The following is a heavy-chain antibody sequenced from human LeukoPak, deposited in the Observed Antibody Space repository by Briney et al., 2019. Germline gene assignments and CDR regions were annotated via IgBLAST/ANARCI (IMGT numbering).Heavy chain of an antibody. Sequence: SETLSLTCTVSGGSINSTNYYWGWIRQPPEKGLEWIGSIYYSGSTYYNPSLRSRVTISVDTSKNQFSLKLTSVTAADTAVYYCACHHDILTGYYNYFDFWGQGTLVTVSS. D-gene: IGHD3-9*01. CDR1: GGSINSTNYY. CDR2: IYYSGST. CDR3: ACHHDILTGYYNYFDF. V-gene: IGHV4-39*07. J-gene: IGHJ4*02.